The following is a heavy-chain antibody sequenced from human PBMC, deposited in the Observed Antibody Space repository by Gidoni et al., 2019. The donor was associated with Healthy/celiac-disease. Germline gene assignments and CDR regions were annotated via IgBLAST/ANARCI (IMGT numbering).Heavy chain of an antibody. CDR1: GFTFSSYA. V-gene: IGHV3-23*01. CDR2: ISGSGGST. Sequence: EVQLLESGGGLVQPGGSLRLSCAASGFTFSSYAMSWVRQAPGKGLECVSAISGSGGSTYYADSVKGRFTISRDNSKNTLYLQMNSLRAEDTAVYYCAKDRITIFGVVIINAFDIWGQGTMVTVSS. CDR3: AKDRITIFGVVIINAFDI. J-gene: IGHJ3*02. D-gene: IGHD3-3*01.